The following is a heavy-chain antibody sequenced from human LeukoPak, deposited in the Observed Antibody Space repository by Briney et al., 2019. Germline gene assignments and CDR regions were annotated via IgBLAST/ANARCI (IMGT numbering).Heavy chain of an antibody. CDR1: GFTFTSYA. D-gene: IGHD3-9*01. CDR2: ISGSGGNT. V-gene: IGHV3-23*01. J-gene: IGHJ6*02. CDR3: AKQPILSGYYSSNYYYYGMDV. Sequence: GGSLRLSCAASGFTFTSYAMSWVRQAPGKGLEWVSGISGSGGNTYYADSVKGRFTISRDNSKNTLYLQMDSLRAEDTAVYYCAKQPILSGYYSSNYYYYGMDVWGQGTTVTVSS.